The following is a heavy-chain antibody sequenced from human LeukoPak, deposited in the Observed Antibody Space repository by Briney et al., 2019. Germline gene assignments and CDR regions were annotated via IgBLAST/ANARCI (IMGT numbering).Heavy chain of an antibody. V-gene: IGHV4-34*01. J-gene: IGHJ4*02. Sequence: PSETLSLTCAVYGGSFSGYYWSWIRRPQGKGLEWIGEINHSGSTNYNPSLKSRVTISVDTSKNQFSLKLSSVTAADTAVYYCAGGDMIFDYWGQGTLVTVSS. CDR2: INHSGST. CDR3: AGGDMIFDY. D-gene: IGHD2-15*01. CDR1: GGSFSGYY.